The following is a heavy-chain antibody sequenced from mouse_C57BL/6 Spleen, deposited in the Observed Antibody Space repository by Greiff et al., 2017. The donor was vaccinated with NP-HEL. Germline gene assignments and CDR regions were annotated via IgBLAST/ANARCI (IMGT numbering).Heavy chain of an antibody. V-gene: IGHV1-82*01. Sequence: QVQLQQSGPELVKPGASVKISCKASGYAFSSSWMNWVKQRPGKGLEWIGRIYPGDGDTNYNGKFKGKATLTADKSSSTAYMQLSSLTSEDSAVYFCARPFYYDYDEFAYWGQGTLVTVSA. J-gene: IGHJ3*01. CDR2: IYPGDGDT. CDR3: ARPFYYDYDEFAY. CDR1: GYAFSSSW. D-gene: IGHD2-4*01.